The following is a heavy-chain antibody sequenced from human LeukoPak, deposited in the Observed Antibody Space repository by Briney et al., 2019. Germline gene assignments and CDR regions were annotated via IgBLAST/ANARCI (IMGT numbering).Heavy chain of an antibody. CDR1: GFTFSSYA. CDR3: AKTVCSGGSCYSVYAFDI. D-gene: IGHD2-15*01. Sequence: PGGSLRLSCAASGFTFSSYAMSWVRQAPGKGLEWVSAISGSGGSTYYADSVKGRFTISRDNSKNTLYLQMNSLRAEHTAVYYCAKTVCSGGSCYSVYAFDIWGQGTMVTVSS. CDR2: ISGSGGST. V-gene: IGHV3-23*01. J-gene: IGHJ3*02.